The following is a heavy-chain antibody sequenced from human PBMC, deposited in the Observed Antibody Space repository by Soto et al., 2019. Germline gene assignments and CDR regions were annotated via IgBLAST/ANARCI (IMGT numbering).Heavy chain of an antibody. CDR1: GYTFTSYC. CDR3: AIVGDTTTSFVDY. D-gene: IGHD1-26*01. CDR2: ISVYNGDT. Sequence: ASVNVSFKSSGYTFTSYCMSWVRQAPGQGLEWMGWISVYNGDTNYAQNLQGRVTLTTDTSTSTAYMELRSLRSDDTAVYYCAIVGDTTTSFVDYWGQGTLVTVSS. V-gene: IGHV1-18*04. J-gene: IGHJ4*02.